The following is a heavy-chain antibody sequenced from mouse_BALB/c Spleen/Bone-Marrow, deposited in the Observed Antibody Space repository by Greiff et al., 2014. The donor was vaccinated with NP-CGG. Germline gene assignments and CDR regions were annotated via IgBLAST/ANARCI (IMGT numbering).Heavy chain of an antibody. J-gene: IGHJ2*01. V-gene: IGHV7-3*02. D-gene: IGHD1-1*01. CDR2: IRNKAYGYTT. Sequence: DVMLVESGGGLVQPGGSLRLSCATSGFTFTDYYMNWVRQPPGKALEWLAFIRNKAYGYTTEYSASVKGRFTISRYNSQNILYLQMNTLRAEDSATYYCARDMGGLLFDSWGQGTTLSVSS. CDR3: ARDMGGLLFDS. CDR1: GFTFTDYY.